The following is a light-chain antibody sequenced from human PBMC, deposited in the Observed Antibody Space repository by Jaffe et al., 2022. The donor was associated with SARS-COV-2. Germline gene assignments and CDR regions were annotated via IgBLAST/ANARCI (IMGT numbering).Light chain of an antibody. CDR3: QQYDGYPWT. Sequence: DIQMTQSPSTLSASVGDRVTITCRASQTISSWLAWYQQKPGKAPKLLIYKASSLESGAPSRFSGTGSGTEFTLTISSLQPDDFATYYCQQYDGYPWTFGQGTKVEVK. CDR1: QTISSW. J-gene: IGKJ1*01. V-gene: IGKV1-5*03. CDR2: KAS.